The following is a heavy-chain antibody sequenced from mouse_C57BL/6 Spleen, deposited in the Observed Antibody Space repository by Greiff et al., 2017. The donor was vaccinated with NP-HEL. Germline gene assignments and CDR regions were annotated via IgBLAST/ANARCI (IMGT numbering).Heavy chain of an antibody. Sequence: VQLQQPGAELVKPGASVKMSCKASGYTFTSYWITWVKQRPGQGLEWIGDIYPGSGSTNYNEKFKSKATLTVDTSSSTAYMQLSSLTSEDSAVYYCARWNYGSSPLGYWGQGTSVTVSS. CDR2: IYPGSGST. V-gene: IGHV1-55*01. CDR3: ARWNYGSSPLGY. J-gene: IGHJ4*01. D-gene: IGHD1-1*01. CDR1: GYTFTSYW.